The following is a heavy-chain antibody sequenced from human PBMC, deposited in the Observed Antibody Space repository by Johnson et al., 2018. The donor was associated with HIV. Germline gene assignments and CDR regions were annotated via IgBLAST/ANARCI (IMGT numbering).Heavy chain of an antibody. V-gene: IGHV3-30*02. CDR2: IRYDGINK. CDR1: GFTFSSYA. Sequence: QEKLVESGGGLVQPGGSLRLSCAASGFTFSSYAMSWVRQAPGKGLEWVAFIRYDGINKYYADSVTGRFSISRDNSRNTLYLQMSSLRPEDTAVYFCARVGVSGYDLAAFDIWGQGTMVTVSA. CDR3: ARVGVSGYDLAAFDI. J-gene: IGHJ3*02. D-gene: IGHD5-12*01.